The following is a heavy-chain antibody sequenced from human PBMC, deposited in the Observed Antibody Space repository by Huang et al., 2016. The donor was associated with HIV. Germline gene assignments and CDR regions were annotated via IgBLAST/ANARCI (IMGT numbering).Heavy chain of an antibody. V-gene: IGHV4-34*01. J-gene: IGHJ4*02. Sequence: QVHLQQWGAGLLKPSETLSLTCAVYGGSFNGYYWSWIRQPPGKGLEWIGEINHSRSTNYNPSLKSRVTVLVDTSKNQFSLKLRSVTAADTAVYYCARAGRGVISMVRGVINYFDYWGQGTLVTVSS. CDR1: GGSFNGYY. CDR3: ARAGRGVISMVRGVINYFDY. CDR2: INHSRST. D-gene: IGHD3-10*01.